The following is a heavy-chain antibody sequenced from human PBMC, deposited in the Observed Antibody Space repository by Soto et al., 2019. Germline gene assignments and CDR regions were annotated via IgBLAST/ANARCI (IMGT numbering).Heavy chain of an antibody. V-gene: IGHV4-4*02. CDR3: ARVLASGSCLDY. Sequence: SETLSLTCAVSGGSISSSNWWIWVRQPPGKGLEWIGEIYHSGSTNYNPSLKSRVTISVDKSKNQFSLKLSSVTAADTAVYYCARVLASGSCLDYWGQGTLVTVSS. CDR2: IYHSGST. J-gene: IGHJ4*02. D-gene: IGHD1-26*01. CDR1: GGSISSSNW.